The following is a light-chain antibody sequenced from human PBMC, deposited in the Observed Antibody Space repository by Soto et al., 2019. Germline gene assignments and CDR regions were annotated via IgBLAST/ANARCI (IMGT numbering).Light chain of an antibody. Sequence: EIRVTMYLAALSWYPKARATLSWRASRSVGSSLAWYQQKPGQAPRLLIYGASNRATGIPDRFSGSESGTDFTLTISSLEPEDSAVFYCQQRSNWPWTFGQGTKVDI. CDR2: GAS. CDR1: RSVGSS. V-gene: IGKV3-11*01. J-gene: IGKJ1*01. CDR3: QQRSNWPWT.